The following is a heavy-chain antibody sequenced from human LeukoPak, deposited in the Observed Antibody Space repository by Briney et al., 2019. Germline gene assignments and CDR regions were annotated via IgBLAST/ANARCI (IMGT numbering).Heavy chain of an antibody. D-gene: IGHD2-15*01. J-gene: IGHJ4*02. CDR1: GSTFSSYA. CDR2: ISGSGVST. CDR3: AKGWYPDY. Sequence: PGGSLRLSCAASGSTFSSYAISWVRQAPGKGLEWVSAISGSGVSTYYADSVKGRFTISRDNSKNTLHLQMNSLRAEDTAVYYCAKGWYPDYWGQGTLVTVSS. V-gene: IGHV3-23*01.